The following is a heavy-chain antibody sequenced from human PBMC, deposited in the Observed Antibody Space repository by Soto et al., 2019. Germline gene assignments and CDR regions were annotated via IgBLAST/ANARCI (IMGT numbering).Heavy chain of an antibody. J-gene: IGHJ6*02. Sequence: SVKVSCKASGGTFSSYAISWVRQAPGQGLEWMGGIIPIFGTANYAQKFQGRVTITADESTSIAYMELSSLRSEDTAVYYCAREGRQYDFWSGYLKGYYYYYGMDVWGQGTTVTVSS. CDR3: AREGRQYDFWSGYLKGYYYYYGMDV. V-gene: IGHV1-69*13. CDR2: IIPIFGTA. D-gene: IGHD3-3*01. CDR1: GGTFSSYA.